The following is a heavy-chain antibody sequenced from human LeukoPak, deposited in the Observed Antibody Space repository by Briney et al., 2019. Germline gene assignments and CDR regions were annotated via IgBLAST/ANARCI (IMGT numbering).Heavy chain of an antibody. Sequence: SETLSLTCAVYGGSFSGYYWSWIRQPPGKGLEWIGEINHSGSTNYNPSLKSRVTISVDTSKNQFPLKLSSVTAADTAVYYCARVTGNIVVVPLARTRFDPWGQGTLVTVSS. CDR3: ARVTGNIVVVPLARTRFDP. CDR1: GGSFSGYY. CDR2: INHSGST. J-gene: IGHJ5*02. V-gene: IGHV4-34*01. D-gene: IGHD2-2*01.